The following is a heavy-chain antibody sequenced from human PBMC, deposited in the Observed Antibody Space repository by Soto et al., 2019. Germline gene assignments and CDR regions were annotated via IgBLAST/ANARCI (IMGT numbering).Heavy chain of an antibody. CDR2: IHYSGST. CDR1: GGSISSGDYY. Sequence: SVTLSLPRTVSGGSISSGDYYWSWIRQPPGKGKEWIGYIHYSGSTSDNPSLKSRVPISVDTSKNQFSLTLSTVTAADTAVYYCARGRALFEIWGQGTMVTVSS. J-gene: IGHJ3*02. CDR3: ARGRALFEI. V-gene: IGHV4-30-4*01.